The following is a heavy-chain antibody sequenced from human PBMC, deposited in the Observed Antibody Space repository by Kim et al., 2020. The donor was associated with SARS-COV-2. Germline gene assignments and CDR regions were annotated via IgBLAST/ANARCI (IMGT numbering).Heavy chain of an antibody. J-gene: IGHJ4*02. Sequence: GGSLRLSCAASGFTFSGSAMHWVRQASGKGLEWVGRIRSKANSYATAYAASVKGRFTISRDDSKNTAYLQMNSLKTEDTAGYYCTRHCTSCYMSDYWGQGTLVTVSS. CDR2: IRSKANSYAT. V-gene: IGHV3-73*01. CDR3: TRHCTSCYMSDY. CDR1: GFTFSGSA. D-gene: IGHD2-2*02.